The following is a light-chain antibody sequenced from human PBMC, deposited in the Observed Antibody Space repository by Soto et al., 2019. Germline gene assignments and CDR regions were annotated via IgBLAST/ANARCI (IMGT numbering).Light chain of an antibody. Sequence: ENVLTQAPGTLSFSPGERATLSCRASQSVSSSYLAWYQQKPGQAPRLLIYGASSRATGIPDRFSGSGSGTDFTLTISSLQPEDFATYYCQQSYSTPWTFGQGTKVDIK. V-gene: IGKV3-20*01. CDR1: QSVSSSY. CDR2: GAS. CDR3: QQSYSTPWT. J-gene: IGKJ1*01.